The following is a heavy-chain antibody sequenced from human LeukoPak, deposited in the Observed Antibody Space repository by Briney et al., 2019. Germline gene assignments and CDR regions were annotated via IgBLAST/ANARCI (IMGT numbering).Heavy chain of an antibody. CDR1: GFTFSSYA. D-gene: IGHD3-3*01. V-gene: IGHV3-23*01. Sequence: PGGSLRLSCAASGFTFSSYAMSWVRQAPGKGLEWVSAISGSGGSTYYADSVKGRFTISRDNSKNTLYLQLNSLSAEDTAVYYCTKNSRYYDFWSGYAYMDVWGKGTTVTVSS. CDR2: ISGSGGST. CDR3: TKNSRYYDFWSGYAYMDV. J-gene: IGHJ6*03.